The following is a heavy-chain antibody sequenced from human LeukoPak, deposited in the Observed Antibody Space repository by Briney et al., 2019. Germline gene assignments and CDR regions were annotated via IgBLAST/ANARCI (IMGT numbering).Heavy chain of an antibody. CDR3: ARNFGWQQFDY. Sequence: PGGSLRLSCAASGFTFSNFWMDWVRQAPGKGLQWVANINGDGSEMTYVDSVKGRFTISRDNGKNSLYLQMNSLRPDDTAVYYCARNFGWQQFDYWGQGTLVAVTS. CDR1: GFTFSNFW. CDR2: INGDGSEM. D-gene: IGHD4-23*01. V-gene: IGHV3-7*05. J-gene: IGHJ4*02.